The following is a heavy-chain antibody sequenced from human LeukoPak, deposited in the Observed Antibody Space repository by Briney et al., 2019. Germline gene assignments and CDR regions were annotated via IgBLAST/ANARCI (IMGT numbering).Heavy chain of an antibody. Sequence: SQTLSLTCTVSGGSISSGGYYWSWIRQHPGKGLEWIGYIYYSGSTYYNPSLKSRVTISVDTSKNQFSLKLSSVTAADTAVYYCARGDTYHYDSSGYWFDPWGQGTLVTVSS. CDR2: IYYSGST. V-gene: IGHV4-31*03. CDR1: GGSISSGGYY. CDR3: ARGDTYHYDSSGYWFDP. D-gene: IGHD3-22*01. J-gene: IGHJ5*02.